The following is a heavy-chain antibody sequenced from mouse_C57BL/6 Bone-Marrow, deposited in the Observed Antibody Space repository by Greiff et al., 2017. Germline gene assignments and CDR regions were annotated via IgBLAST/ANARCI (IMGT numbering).Heavy chain of an antibody. CDR3: AGTTVVATPYWYFDV. J-gene: IGHJ1*03. V-gene: IGHV1-36*01. Sequence: VQLQQSGPVLVKPGPSVKISCKASGFTFTDYYMHWVKQSHGKSLEWIGLVYPYNGGTSYNQKFKGKPTLTVDTSSSTAYMELNSLTSEDSAVYYCAGTTVVATPYWYFDVWGTGTTVTVSS. D-gene: IGHD1-1*01. CDR2: VYPYNGGT. CDR1: GFTFTDYY.